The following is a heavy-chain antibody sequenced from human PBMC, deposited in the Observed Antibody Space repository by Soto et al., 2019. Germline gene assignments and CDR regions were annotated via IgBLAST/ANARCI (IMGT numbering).Heavy chain of an antibody. J-gene: IGHJ4*02. CDR1: GYTFTSYY. V-gene: IGHV1-46*01. CDR2: INPSGGST. CDR3: AKENQHLVHDY. D-gene: IGHD6-13*01. Sequence: ASVKVSCKASGYTFTSYYMHWVRQAPGQGLEWMGIINPSGGSTSYAQKFQGRVTMTRDTSTSTVYMELNSLKPEDTAVYYCAKENQHLVHDYWGQGTLVTVSS.